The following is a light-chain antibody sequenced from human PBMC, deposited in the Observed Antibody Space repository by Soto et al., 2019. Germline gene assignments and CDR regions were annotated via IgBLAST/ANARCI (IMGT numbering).Light chain of an antibody. CDR1: QSVSSY. CDR3: QQRYNWPALT. CDR2: GAS. Sequence: DIVLTQSPATLSLSPGERATLSCRASQSVSSYLAWYQQRPGQAPRLLIYGASNRATGIPARFSGSGSGTDFTLTISSLEPEDFAVYYCQQRYNWPALTFGGGNKVEIK. V-gene: IGKV3-11*01. J-gene: IGKJ4*01.